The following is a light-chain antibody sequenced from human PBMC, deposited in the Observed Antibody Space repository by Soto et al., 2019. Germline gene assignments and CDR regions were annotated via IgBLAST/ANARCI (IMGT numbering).Light chain of an antibody. CDR3: SSYAGSSTFV. CDR1: SSDVGSYNL. CDR2: EVS. Sequence: QSALTQPASVSGSPGQSITISRTGTSSDVGSYNLVSWYQQHPGKAPKLMIYEVSKRPSGVSNRFSGSKSGNTASLTISGLQAEYEADYYCSSYAGSSTFVFGTVTKVTV. V-gene: IGLV2-23*02. J-gene: IGLJ1*01.